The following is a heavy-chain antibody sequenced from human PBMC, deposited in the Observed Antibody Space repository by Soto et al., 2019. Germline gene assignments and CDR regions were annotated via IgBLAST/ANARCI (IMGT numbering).Heavy chain of an antibody. CDR1: GGSISSSSYY. Sequence: QLQLQESGPGLVKPSETLSLTCTVSGGSISSSSYYWGWIRQPPGKGLEWIGSIYYSGSTYYNPSLKSRVTISADTSKNQFSLKLSSVTAADTAVYYCARQDYGDYGLRDFDYWGQGTLVTVSS. V-gene: IGHV4-39*01. D-gene: IGHD4-17*01. CDR2: IYYSGST. J-gene: IGHJ4*02. CDR3: ARQDYGDYGLRDFDY.